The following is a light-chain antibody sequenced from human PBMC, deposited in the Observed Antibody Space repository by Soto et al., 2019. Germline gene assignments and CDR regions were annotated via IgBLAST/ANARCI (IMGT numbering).Light chain of an antibody. CDR3: QHYGASPKYT. Sequence: EIVLTQSPGTLSLSPGQRATLSCRASQSISSSSLAWYQQRPGQAPSLLIYGASGRATGIPDRFSGSGSGTDFTLTITRLEPEDFAVYYCQHYGASPKYTFGQGTKVDIK. J-gene: IGKJ2*01. V-gene: IGKV3-20*01. CDR2: GAS. CDR1: QSISSSS.